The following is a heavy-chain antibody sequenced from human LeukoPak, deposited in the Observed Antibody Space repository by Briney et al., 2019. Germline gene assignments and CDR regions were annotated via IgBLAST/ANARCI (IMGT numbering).Heavy chain of an antibody. CDR1: GFTVSSNY. CDR2: ISSTGTYT. CDR3: AREGSSMILVASYALDV. J-gene: IGHJ3*01. V-gene: IGHV3-11*06. D-gene: IGHD2-8*02. Sequence: GGSLRLSCAASGFTVSSNYMSWIRQAPGKGLEWVSHISSTGTYTNYADSVKGRFTISRDNAKNSVYLQMNSLRAEDTAVYYCAREGSSMILVASYALDVWGQGTMVTVSS.